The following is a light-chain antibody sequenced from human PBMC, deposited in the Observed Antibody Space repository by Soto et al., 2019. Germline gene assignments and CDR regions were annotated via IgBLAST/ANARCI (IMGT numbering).Light chain of an antibody. J-gene: IGLJ2*01. V-gene: IGLV2-14*01. CDR3: SSYTTNITPVV. CDR2: EVT. Sequence: QSALTQPASVSGSPGQSITISCTGTSGDIGGYNYVSWYQQHPGKAPKLLISEVTNRPSGVSNRFSGSKSGNTASLTISGIQAEDEADYYCSSYTTNITPVVFGGGTKVTVL. CDR1: SGDIGGYNY.